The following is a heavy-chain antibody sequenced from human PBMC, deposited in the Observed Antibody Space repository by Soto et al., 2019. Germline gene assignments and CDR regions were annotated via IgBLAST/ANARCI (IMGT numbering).Heavy chain of an antibody. CDR2: ISAYDANT. J-gene: IGHJ4*02. D-gene: IGHD6-6*01. Sequence: ASVKVSCKASRYTFTRYGISWVRQAPGQGLEWMGWISAYDANTNYAQKLQGRVTMTTDTSTSTVYMDLSSLRSEDTAVYYARGLASGDYWGQGTLVTVSS. V-gene: IGHV1-18*01. CDR3: RGLASGDY. CDR1: RYTFTRYG.